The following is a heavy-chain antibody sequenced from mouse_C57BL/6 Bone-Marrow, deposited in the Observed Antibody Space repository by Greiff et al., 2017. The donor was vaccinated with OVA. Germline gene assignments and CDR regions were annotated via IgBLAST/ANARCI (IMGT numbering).Heavy chain of an antibody. CDR1: GYTFTDYN. D-gene: IGHD2-2*01. Sequence: EVQLQQSGPELVKPGASVKMSCKASGYTFTDYNMHWVKQSHGKSLEWIGYINPNNGGTSYNPKFKGKATLTVNKSSSTAYRELRSLTSEDAAVYYGARGGGYDGAHYFDDWGQGTTLTVSS. J-gene: IGHJ2*01. V-gene: IGHV1-22*01. CDR3: ARGGGYDGAHYFDD. CDR2: INPNNGGT.